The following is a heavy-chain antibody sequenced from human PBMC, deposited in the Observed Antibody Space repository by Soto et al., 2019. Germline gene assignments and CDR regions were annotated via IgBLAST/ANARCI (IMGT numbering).Heavy chain of an antibody. CDR1: GFTFSNFG. D-gene: IGHD2-2*01. CDR3: VREDCSSHLCQSSEDFYYGMDV. CDR2: IWYDGVNR. Sequence: QVQLVESGGGEVQPGRSLRLSCEASGFTFSNFGMHWVRQAPGRGLEWVANIWYDGVNRYYADSVRGRFTVSRDNSKNTLYLEMNSLRAEDTAVYFCVREDCSSHLCQSSEDFYYGMDVWGQGTTVTVSS. J-gene: IGHJ6*02. V-gene: IGHV3-33*01.